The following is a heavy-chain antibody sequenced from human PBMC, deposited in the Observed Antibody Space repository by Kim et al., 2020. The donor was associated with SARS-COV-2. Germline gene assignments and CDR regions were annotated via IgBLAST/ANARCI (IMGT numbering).Heavy chain of an antibody. J-gene: IGHJ4*02. V-gene: IGHV1-3*01. CDR3: ARGMVRGVPHDY. Sequence: KYSQKFQGRVTITRDTAASTAYMELSSLRSEDMAVYYCARGMVRGVPHDYWGQGTLVTVSS. D-gene: IGHD3-10*01.